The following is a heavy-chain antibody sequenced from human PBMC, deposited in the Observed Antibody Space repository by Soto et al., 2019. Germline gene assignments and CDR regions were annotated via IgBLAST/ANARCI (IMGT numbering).Heavy chain of an antibody. CDR1: GFTFSDHY. J-gene: IGHJ4*02. V-gene: IGHV3-72*01. D-gene: IGHD1-1*01. CDR2: IRNKANSYNT. CDR3: VRGDNWNDEASDY. Sequence: PGGSLRLSCVASGFTFSDHYMDWVRQAPGKGLEWVGRIRNKANSYNTEYAASAKGRFTISRDDSQNSLYLQMNSLKTEDTAVYYCVRGDNWNDEASDYWGQGTLVTVSS.